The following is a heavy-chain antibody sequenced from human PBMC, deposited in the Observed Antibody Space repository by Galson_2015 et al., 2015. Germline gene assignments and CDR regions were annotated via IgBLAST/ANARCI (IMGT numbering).Heavy chain of an antibody. CDR1: GYTFTSYY. Sequence: SVKVSCKASGYTFTSYYMHWVRQAPGQGLEWMGIINPSGGSTSYAQKFQGRVTMTRDTSTSTVYMELSSLRSEDTAVYYCARGGAIFGVVFLSGHDAFDIWGQGTMVTVSS. J-gene: IGHJ3*02. D-gene: IGHD3-3*01. V-gene: IGHV1-46*01. CDR3: ARGGAIFGVVFLSGHDAFDI. CDR2: INPSGGST.